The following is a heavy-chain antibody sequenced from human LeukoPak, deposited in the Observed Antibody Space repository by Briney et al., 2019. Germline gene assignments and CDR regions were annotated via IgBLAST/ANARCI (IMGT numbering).Heavy chain of an antibody. J-gene: IGHJ3*02. CDR2: IYDSGST. D-gene: IGHD2-15*01. V-gene: IGHV4-30-4*01. CDR1: GASFRRGDYY. Sequence: SETLSLTCTVSGASFRRGDYYWSWFRQPPERGLEGIGYIYDSGSTYYNPSLKSRITISVDTSENRFSLKLSSVTATDTAVYYCARDCSGGSYYGAFDIWGQGTMVTVSS. CDR3: ARDCSGGSYYGAFDI.